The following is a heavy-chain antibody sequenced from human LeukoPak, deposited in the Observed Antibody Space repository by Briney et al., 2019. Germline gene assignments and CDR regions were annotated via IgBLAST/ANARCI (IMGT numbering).Heavy chain of an antibody. Sequence: ASVKVSCKASGYTFTSYDINWVRQATGQGLEWMGWMNPNSGNTGYAQKFQGRVTMTRNTSISTAYMELSSLRSEDTAVYYCARDLTRRYYYDSSGSYYFDYWGQGTLVTVSS. CDR1: GYTFTSYD. D-gene: IGHD3-22*01. J-gene: IGHJ4*02. CDR2: MNPNSGNT. CDR3: ARDLTRRYYYDSSGSYYFDY. V-gene: IGHV1-8*01.